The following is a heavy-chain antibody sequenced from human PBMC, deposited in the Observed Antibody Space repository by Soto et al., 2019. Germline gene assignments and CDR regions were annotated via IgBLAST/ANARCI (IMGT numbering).Heavy chain of an antibody. V-gene: IGHV3-21*05. D-gene: IGHD1-1*01. Sequence: EVQLVESGGGLVQPGGSLRLSCAASGFTFSSYSMNWVRQAPGKGLEWVSYISSSSSYIYYADSVKGRFTISRDNAKNSLYLQMNSLRAEDTAVYYCARDLERVWYYYYGMDVWGQGTTVTVSS. CDR1: GFTFSSYS. CDR2: ISSSSSYI. CDR3: ARDLERVWYYYYGMDV. J-gene: IGHJ6*02.